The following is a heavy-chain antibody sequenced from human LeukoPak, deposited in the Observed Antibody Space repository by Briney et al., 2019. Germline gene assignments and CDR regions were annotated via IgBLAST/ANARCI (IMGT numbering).Heavy chain of an antibody. CDR1: ELTFSENS. CDR3: ARLSNGRDSAY. CDR2: ITSSSSIM. D-gene: IGHD4-23*01. V-gene: IGHV3-48*02. Sequence: PGGALRLSCAGGELTFSENSMKWVCQAPGKGLEWVSYITSSSSIMYYAHSVRGRFTISRDNARNSLYLQMNSLRDEDTAVYFCARLSNGRDSAYWGQGTLVTVSS. J-gene: IGHJ4*02.